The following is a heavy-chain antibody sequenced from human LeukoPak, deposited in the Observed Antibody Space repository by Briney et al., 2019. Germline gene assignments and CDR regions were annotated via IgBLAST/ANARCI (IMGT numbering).Heavy chain of an antibody. V-gene: IGHV4-4*02. CDR3: ARGSYDYVWGSYRYHLFDY. CDR1: GGSISSSNW. J-gene: IGHJ4*02. CDR2: IYHSGST. D-gene: IGHD3-16*02. Sequence: DPSETLSLTCTVSGGSISSSNWWSWVRQPPGKGLEWIGEIYHSGSTNYNPSLKSRVTISVDKSKNQFSLKLSSVTAADTAVYYCARGSYDYVWGSYRYHLFDYWGQGTLVTVSS.